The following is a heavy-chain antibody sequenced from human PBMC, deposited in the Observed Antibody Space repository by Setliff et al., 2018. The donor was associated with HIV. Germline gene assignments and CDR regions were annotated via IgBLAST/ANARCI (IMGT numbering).Heavy chain of an antibody. CDR1: GGSMSSGSYS. CDR3: ARARTIGVSAVFFDP. CDR2: VSVAGTV. V-gene: IGHV4-61*09. D-gene: IGHD3-3*01. J-gene: IGHJ5*02. Sequence: PSETLSLTCSVSGGSMSSGSYSWTWLRQPAGKEPELIGHVSVAGTVIYNPSLASRLTISIVPSKNQSSLDLTSVTAADTGKYYCARARTIGVSAVFFDPWGQGIPVTVSS.